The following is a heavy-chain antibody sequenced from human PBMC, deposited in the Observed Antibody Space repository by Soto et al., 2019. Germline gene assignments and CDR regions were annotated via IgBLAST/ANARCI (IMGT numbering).Heavy chain of an antibody. CDR2: ISGSGGST. D-gene: IGHD6-13*01. CDR1: GFTFSSYA. J-gene: IGHJ4*01. Sequence: PGGSLRLSCAASGFTFSSYAMSWVRQAPGKGLEWAAAISGSGGSTYYGDSVKCRVTSSRDYTKNTLYHRMNSLRPDDTAVYHGAKRSSSSGRIDYWGQETLVTVSS. V-gene: IGHV3-23*01. CDR3: AKRSSSSGRIDY.